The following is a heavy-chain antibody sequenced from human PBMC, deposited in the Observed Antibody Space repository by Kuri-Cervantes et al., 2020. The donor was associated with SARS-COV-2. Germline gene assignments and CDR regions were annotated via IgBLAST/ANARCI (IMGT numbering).Heavy chain of an antibody. V-gene: IGHV3-30*04. CDR2: ISYDGSNK. J-gene: IGHJ6*02. D-gene: IGHD4-11*01. Sequence: SCKASGGTFSSYAISWVRQAPGKGLEWVAVISYDGSNKYYADSVKGRFTISRDNSKNTLYLQMNSLRAEDTAVYYCAKGGSWDYSNYEIYYYGLDVWGQGTTVTVSS. CDR3: AKGGSWDYSNYEIYYYGLDV. CDR1: GGTFSSYA.